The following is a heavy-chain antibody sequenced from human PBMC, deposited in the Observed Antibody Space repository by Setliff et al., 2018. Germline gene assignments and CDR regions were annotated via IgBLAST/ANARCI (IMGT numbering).Heavy chain of an antibody. D-gene: IGHD1-26*01. CDR3: ARHGRYTGTYADAFDF. CDR1: GGSISSHGFY. CDR2: FYFGENT. Sequence: SETLSLTCTVSGGSISSHGFYWGWIRQPPGEGLEWIGSFYFGENTHYNPSLKSRLTISVDTSKTQFSLQLSSVTAADTAVYYCARHGRYTGTYADAFDFWGQGTMVTVSS. J-gene: IGHJ3*01. V-gene: IGHV4-39*01.